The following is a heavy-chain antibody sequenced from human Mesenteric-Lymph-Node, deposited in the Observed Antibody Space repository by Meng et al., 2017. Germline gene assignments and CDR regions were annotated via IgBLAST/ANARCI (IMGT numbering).Heavy chain of an antibody. J-gene: IGHJ4*02. V-gene: IGHV5-51*01. CDR1: GYSFTSAW. CDR2: IYPGASDI. Sequence: GESLKISCKGSGYSFTSAWIGWVRQMPGKGLEWMGIIYPGASDIRYSPSFEGQVTISADKSISTASLQWSSLEASDTAIYYCARGLQPNNFFDYWGQGTLVTVSS. CDR3: ARGLQPNNFFDY. D-gene: IGHD4-11*01.